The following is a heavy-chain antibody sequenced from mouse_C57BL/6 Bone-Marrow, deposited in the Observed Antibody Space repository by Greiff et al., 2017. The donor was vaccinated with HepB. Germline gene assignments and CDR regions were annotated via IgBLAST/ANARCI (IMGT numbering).Heavy chain of an antibody. CDR3: ATYEYVFDY. CDR1: GYTFTSYG. Sequence: VKLQESGAELARPGASVKLSCKASGYTFTSYGISWVKQRTGQGLEWIGEIYPRSVNTYYNEKFKGKATLTSDKSSSTAYMELRSLTSEDSAVYFCATYEYVFDYWGQGTTLTVSS. V-gene: IGHV1-81*01. CDR2: IYPRSVNT. J-gene: IGHJ2*01. D-gene: IGHD2-4*01.